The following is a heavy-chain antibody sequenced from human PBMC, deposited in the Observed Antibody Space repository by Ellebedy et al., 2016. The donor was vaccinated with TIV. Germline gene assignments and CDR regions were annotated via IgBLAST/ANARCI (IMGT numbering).Heavy chain of an antibody. V-gene: IGHV3-7*01. CDR3: AGRGY. Sequence: GGSLRLSXAASGFNFNAYSMNWVRQAPGKGLEWVANIKRDGSDEYYVDSVKGRFTISRDNAKNSLYLQMNSLRAEDTAVYYCAGRGYWGQGTLVTVSS. CDR2: IKRDGSDE. CDR1: GFNFNAYS. J-gene: IGHJ4*02.